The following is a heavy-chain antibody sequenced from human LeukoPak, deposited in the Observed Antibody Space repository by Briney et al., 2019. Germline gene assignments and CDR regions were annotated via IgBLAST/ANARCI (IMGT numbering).Heavy chain of an antibody. CDR2: IKRKTDGGTT. J-gene: IGHJ4*02. V-gene: IGHV3-15*01. CDR1: GFTFSNAW. Sequence: PGGSLRLSCAASGFTFSNAWMSWVRQAPGKGLEWVGRIKRKTDGGTTDYAAPVKGRLIISRDDSKNTLYLQMNSLKTEDTAVYYCTTLHYYGSETYNYWGQGTLDTVSS. CDR3: TTLHYYGSETYNY. D-gene: IGHD3-10*01.